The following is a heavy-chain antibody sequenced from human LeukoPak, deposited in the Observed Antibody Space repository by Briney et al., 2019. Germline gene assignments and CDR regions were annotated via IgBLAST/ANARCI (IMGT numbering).Heavy chain of an antibody. D-gene: IGHD1-26*01. V-gene: IGHV3-11*01. CDR2: VSGSGTPI. CDR1: GFTVSSNY. Sequence: GGSLRLSCAASGFTVSSNYMSWVRQAPGKGLEWVSLVSGSGTPIYYADSVKGRFTVSRDNAKNSLYLQMNSLRAEDTAVYYCAKRGSPKWELLPTPFDYWGQGTLVTVSS. J-gene: IGHJ4*02. CDR3: AKRGSPKWELLPTPFDY.